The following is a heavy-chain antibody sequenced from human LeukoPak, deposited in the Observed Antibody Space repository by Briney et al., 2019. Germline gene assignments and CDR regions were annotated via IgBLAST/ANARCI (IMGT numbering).Heavy chain of an antibody. V-gene: IGHV4-34*01. D-gene: IGHD3-10*01. CDR2: INHSGST. CDR1: GGSFSGYY. CDR3: ARGKKITVVRGVIRNYYYYMDV. J-gene: IGHJ6*03. Sequence: SETLSLTCAVCGGSFSGYYWSWIRQPPGKGLEWIGEINHSGSTNYNPSLKSRVTISVDTSMNQFSLKLSSVAAADTAVYYCARGKKITVVRGVIRNYYYYMDVWGKGTTVTVSS.